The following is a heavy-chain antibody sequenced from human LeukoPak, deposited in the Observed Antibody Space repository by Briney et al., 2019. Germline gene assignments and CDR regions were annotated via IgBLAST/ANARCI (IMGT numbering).Heavy chain of an antibody. CDR2: INWNGGST. J-gene: IGHJ5*02. CDR3: ARDHYVHFWGTTHRWFDP. Sequence: PGGSLRLSCAASGFTFDDYGMSWVRQAPGKGLEWVSGINWNGGSTGYADSVKGRFTISRDNSKNTLYLQMNSLRAEDTAVYYCARDHYVHFWGTTHRWFDPWGQGTLVTVSS. V-gene: IGHV3-20*04. CDR1: GFTFDDYG. D-gene: IGHD2/OR15-2a*01.